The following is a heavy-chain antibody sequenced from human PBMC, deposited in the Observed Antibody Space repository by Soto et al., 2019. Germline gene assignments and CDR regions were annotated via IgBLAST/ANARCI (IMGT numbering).Heavy chain of an antibody. CDR3: AHSNNYYYYYAMDV. Sequence: SGRTLVNPTQTLTLTCTFSGFSLSTSGVAVGWIRQPPGKALEWLALIYWNDDKRYSPSLKSRLTITKDTSKNQVVLTMTNMDPVDTATYYCAHSNNYYYYYAMDVWGQGTTVTVSS. J-gene: IGHJ6*02. CDR1: GFSLSTSGVA. CDR2: IYWNDDK. V-gene: IGHV2-5*01.